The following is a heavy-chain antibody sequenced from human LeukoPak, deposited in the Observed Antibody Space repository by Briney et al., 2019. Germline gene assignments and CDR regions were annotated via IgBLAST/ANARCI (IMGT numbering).Heavy chain of an antibody. CDR3: ATGHSYGYDY. V-gene: IGHV3-74*01. Sequence: GGSLRLSCAASGLTFSDFWMHWVRQPPGKGLEWVALVKGDGRTTIYADSVKGRFTISRENAKNTLYMQMNSLRADDSGVYYCATGHSYGYDYWGQGVLVTVSS. CDR2: VKGDGRTT. D-gene: IGHD5-18*01. CDR1: GLTFSDFW. J-gene: IGHJ4*02.